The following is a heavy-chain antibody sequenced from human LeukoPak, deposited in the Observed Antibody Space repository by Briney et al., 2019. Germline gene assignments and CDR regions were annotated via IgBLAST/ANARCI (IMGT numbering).Heavy chain of an antibody. J-gene: IGHJ4*02. CDR2: IYHSGST. CDR1: GGSISSGGYY. V-gene: IGHV4-30-2*01. CDR3: ARAIIAARLYHYYFDY. Sequence: SSQTLSLTCTVSGGSISSGGYYWSWIRQPPGKGLEWIGYIYHSGSTYYNPSLKSRVTISVDRSKNQFSLKLSSVTAADTAVYYCARAIIAARLYHYYFDYWGQGTLVTVSS. D-gene: IGHD6-6*01.